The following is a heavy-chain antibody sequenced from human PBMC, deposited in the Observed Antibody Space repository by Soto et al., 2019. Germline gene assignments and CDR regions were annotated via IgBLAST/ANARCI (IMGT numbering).Heavy chain of an antibody. CDR3: AKDSSSLGDFWSGYYYGRAFDI. CDR1: GFTFSSYG. CDR2: ISYDGSNK. J-gene: IGHJ3*02. Sequence: GGSLRLSCAASGFTFSSYGMHWVRQAPGKGLEWVAVISYDGSNKYYADSVKGRFTISRDNSKNTLYLQMNSLRAEDTAVYYCAKDSSSLGDFWSGYYYGRAFDIWGQGTMVTVSS. D-gene: IGHD3-3*01. V-gene: IGHV3-30*18.